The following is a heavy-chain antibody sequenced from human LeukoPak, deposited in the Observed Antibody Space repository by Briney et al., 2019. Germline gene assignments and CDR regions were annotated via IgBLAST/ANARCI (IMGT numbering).Heavy chain of an antibody. J-gene: IGHJ4*02. Sequence: GGSPILSCTASGSTLSNFNIYAMSWVRQAPGKGLDWVSIISSGGDSIYYADSVKDRITISRDNSNNTLFLQMNSLRAEDTAVYYCAKGRGTTVASAANYWGQGTLVSVSS. D-gene: IGHD4-17*01. CDR1: GSTLSNFNIYA. CDR3: AKGRGTTVASAANY. CDR2: ISSGGDSI. V-gene: IGHV3-23*01.